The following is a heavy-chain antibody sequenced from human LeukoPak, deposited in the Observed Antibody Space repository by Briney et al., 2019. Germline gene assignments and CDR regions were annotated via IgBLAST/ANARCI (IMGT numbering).Heavy chain of an antibody. CDR1: GGSFSGHY. J-gene: IGHJ3*02. CDR2: TSQSGST. D-gene: IGHD2-2*02. V-gene: IGHV4-34*01. Sequence: SESLSLTCAVSGGSFSGHYWSWIRPPPGQGLDWIGETSQSGSTTYNPPLKSRVPISIDTSKNQSSLKLSSVTAADTAVYYCARSLVGVPAAIRAFDIWGQGTMVTVSS. CDR3: ARSLVGVPAAIRAFDI.